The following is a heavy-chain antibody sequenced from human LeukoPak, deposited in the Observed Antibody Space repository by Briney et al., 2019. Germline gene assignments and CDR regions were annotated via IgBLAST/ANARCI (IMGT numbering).Heavy chain of an antibody. Sequence: SETLSLTCTVSGGSISSYYWSWIRQPPGEGLEWIGYIYYSGSTNYNPSLKSRVTISVDTSKNQFSLKLSSVTAADTAVYYCARETLRFDPWGQGTLVTVSS. CDR2: IYYSGST. CDR3: ARETLRFDP. V-gene: IGHV4-59*01. CDR1: GGSISSYY. J-gene: IGHJ5*02.